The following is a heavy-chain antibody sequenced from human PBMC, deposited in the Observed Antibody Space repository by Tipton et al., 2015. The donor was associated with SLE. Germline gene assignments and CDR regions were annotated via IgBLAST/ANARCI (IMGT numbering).Heavy chain of an antibody. J-gene: IGHJ6*03. CDR2: VYPSGGS. CDR3: ARIGHGFDSSGYNSRYYYYMAV. Sequence: TLSLTCTVSGGSINDFYWTWIRQPPGKGLEYIGYVYPSGGSDYNPSLSGRVTISFDTSKNQFSLRLTSATAADTAVYYCARIGHGFDSSGYNSRYYYYMAVWGKGTTVTVSS. V-gene: IGHV4-59*01. D-gene: IGHD3-22*01. CDR1: GGSINDFY.